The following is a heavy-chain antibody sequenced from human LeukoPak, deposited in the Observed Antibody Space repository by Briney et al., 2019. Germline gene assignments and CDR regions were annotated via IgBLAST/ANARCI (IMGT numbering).Heavy chain of an antibody. CDR1: GGTFSSYT. J-gene: IGHJ4*02. V-gene: IGHV1-69*02. CDR2: IIPILGIA. CDR3: ARGTAVAATYYYDSSGYYHGDGSFDY. Sequence: SVKVSCKASGGTFSSYTISWVRQAPGQGLEWMGRIIPILGIANYAQKFQGRVTITADKSTSTAYMELSSLRSEDTAVYYCARGTAVAATYYYDSSGYYHGDGSFDYWGQGTLVTVSS. D-gene: IGHD3-22*01.